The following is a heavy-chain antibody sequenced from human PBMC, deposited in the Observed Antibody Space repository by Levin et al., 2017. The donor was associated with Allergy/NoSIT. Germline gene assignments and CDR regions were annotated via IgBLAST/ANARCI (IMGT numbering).Heavy chain of an antibody. CDR2: ISGSSRYI. Sequence: GGSLRLSCAASGFTFSTFTMSWVRQAPGKGLEWVSCISGSSRYIYYADSVKGRFTISRDNAKNSLYLQMNSLRAEDTAVYYCARDLAPGSTFSPDYWGQGTLVTVSS. CDR1: GFTFSTFT. D-gene: IGHD1-1*01. CDR3: ARDLAPGSTFSPDY. J-gene: IGHJ4*02. V-gene: IGHV3-21*01.